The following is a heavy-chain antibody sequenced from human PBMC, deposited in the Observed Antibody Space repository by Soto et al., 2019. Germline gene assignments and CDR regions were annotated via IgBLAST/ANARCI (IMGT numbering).Heavy chain of an antibody. V-gene: IGHV5-51*01. CDR1: GYSFTSYW. D-gene: IGHD3-10*01. CDR2: IYPGDSDT. Sequence: PGESLKISCKGSGYSFTSYWIGWVRQMPGKGLEWMGIIYPGDSDTRYSPSFQGQVTISADKSISTAYLQWSSLKASDTAMYYCARRSSGMATMPAHTWFDPWGQGXLVTVSS. CDR3: ARRSSGMATMPAHTWFDP. J-gene: IGHJ5*02.